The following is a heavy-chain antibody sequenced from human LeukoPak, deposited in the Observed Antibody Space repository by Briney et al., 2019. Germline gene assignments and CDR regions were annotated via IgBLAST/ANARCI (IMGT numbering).Heavy chain of an antibody. J-gene: IGHJ4*02. CDR2: ISGGGGST. D-gene: IGHD6-19*01. V-gene: IGHV3-23*01. CDR3: AKGLGSGWYLFEY. Sequence: GEFLRLSCAGSVFTFSSNPVSWVRKAPWKGLEWVLAISGGGGSTYYADSVKGRFTISRDDSKNTLYVQMNSLRAEDTAVYYCAKGLGSGWYLFEYWGQGTLVTVSS. CDR1: VFTFSSNP.